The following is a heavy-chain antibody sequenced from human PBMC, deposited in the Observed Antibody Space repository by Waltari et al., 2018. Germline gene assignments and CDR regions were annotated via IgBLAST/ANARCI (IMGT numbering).Heavy chain of an antibody. CDR3: ARVPPAYFWSGPPHSFDY. CDR2: TNPIRGVT. J-gene: IGHJ4*02. Sequence: QVQLVQSGAEVKKPGASVKVSCKASGYTFTGYYMHWVRQAAGQVLEWMGRTNPIRGVTHKEQKFQARAASTLDTSLSTACTWLSRRRSDDTAVYYRARVPPAYFWSGPPHSFDYWGQGTLVTVSS. V-gene: IGHV1-2*01. CDR1: GYTFTGYY. D-gene: IGHD3-3*01.